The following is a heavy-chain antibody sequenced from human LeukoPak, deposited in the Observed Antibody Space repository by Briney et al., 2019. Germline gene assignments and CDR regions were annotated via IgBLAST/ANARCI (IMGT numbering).Heavy chain of an antibody. CDR3: ARLGSSSSPDDY. J-gene: IGHJ4*02. CDR1: GGSISSYY. Sequence: AETLSLTCTVSGGSISSYYWSWIRQPPGKGLEWIGYIYYSGSTNYNPSLKSRVTISVDTSKNQFSLKLSSVTAADTAVYYCARLGSSSSPDDYWGQGTLVTGSS. CDR2: IYYSGST. D-gene: IGHD6-13*01. V-gene: IGHV4-59*08.